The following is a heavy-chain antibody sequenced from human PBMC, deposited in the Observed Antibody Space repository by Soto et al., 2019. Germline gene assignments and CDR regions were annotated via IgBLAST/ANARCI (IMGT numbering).Heavy chain of an antibody. CDR3: ARGPLYCSGGSRYGFCLFDY. CDR2: IIPILGIA. CDR1: GGTFSSYT. Sequence: GASVKVSCKASGGTFSSYTISWVRQAPGQGLEWMGRIIPILGIANYAQKFQGRVTITADKSTSTAYMELSSLRSEDTAVYYCARGPLYCSGGSRYGFCLFDYWGQGTLVTVSS. D-gene: IGHD2-15*01. J-gene: IGHJ4*02. V-gene: IGHV1-69*02.